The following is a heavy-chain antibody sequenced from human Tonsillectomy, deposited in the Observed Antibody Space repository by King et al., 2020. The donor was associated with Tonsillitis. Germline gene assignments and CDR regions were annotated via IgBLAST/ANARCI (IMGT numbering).Heavy chain of an antibody. V-gene: IGHV3-15*02. CDR2: IKSISRGGTP. D-gene: IGHD5-18*01. J-gene: IGHJ4*02. CDR1: GFPLSDAW. CDR3: SSEGTSYGFHSLVS. Sequence: DVQLVESGGALVKPEGSLRLSCVVSGFPLSDAWVSWVRQAPGKGLEWVGRIKSISRGGTPDYAAPVKGRFTISRDESNNILYLQMNSLKIEDTAVYYCSSEGTSYGFHSLVSWGQGTQVTVSS.